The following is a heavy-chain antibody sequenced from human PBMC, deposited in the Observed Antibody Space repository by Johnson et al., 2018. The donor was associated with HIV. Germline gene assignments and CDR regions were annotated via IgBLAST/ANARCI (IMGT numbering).Heavy chain of an antibody. CDR3: ARENYYNFPLDAFDI. CDR2: IKQDGSEK. V-gene: IGHV3-7*01. CDR1: GFTVSTKY. D-gene: IGHD3-3*01. Sequence: EKLVESGGGLVQPGGSQRLSCAASGFTVSTKYMTWVRQAPRKGLEWVANIKQDGSEKYYVDSVKGRFTISRDNAKNSLYLQMNSLRAEDTAVYYCARENYYNFPLDAFDIWGQGTMVTVAS. J-gene: IGHJ3*02.